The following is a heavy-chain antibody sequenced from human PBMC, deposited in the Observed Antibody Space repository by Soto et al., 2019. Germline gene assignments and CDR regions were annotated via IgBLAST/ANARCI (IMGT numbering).Heavy chain of an antibody. Sequence: SETKSLTCAVYGGSFSGYYLTWIRQPTGTGLEWIGEINHSGSTNYNPSLKSRVTISVDTSKNQFSLKLTSVAAADTAVYYCARDKITGLFDYWGQGTLVTVSS. CDR3: ARDKITGLFDY. D-gene: IGHD2-8*02. CDR1: GGSFSGYY. V-gene: IGHV4-34*01. J-gene: IGHJ4*02. CDR2: INHSGST.